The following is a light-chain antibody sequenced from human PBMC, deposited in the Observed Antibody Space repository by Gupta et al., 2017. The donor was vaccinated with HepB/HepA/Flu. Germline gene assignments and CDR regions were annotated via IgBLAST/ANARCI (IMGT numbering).Light chain of an antibody. CDR2: EVS. CDR3: SSYAGSNNPVV. Sequence: QSALTQPPSASASPAQSLTISCTGTSSDVGGYNYVSWYQQHPGKAPKLVIYEVSKRPSGVPDRFSGSKSGNTASLTVSGLQAEDEADYYCSSYAGSNNPVVFGGGTKLTVL. V-gene: IGLV2-8*01. CDR1: SSDVGGYNY. J-gene: IGLJ2*01.